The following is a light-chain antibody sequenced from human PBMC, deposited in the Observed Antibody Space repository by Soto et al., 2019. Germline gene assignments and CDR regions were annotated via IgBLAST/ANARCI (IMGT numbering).Light chain of an antibody. Sequence: EIVLTQSPATLSLSPGERATLSCTASQSVSSYLAWYQQKPGQAPRLLIYDASKRATGIPARFSGSGSGTDFTLTISSLEPEDFAVYFCQQHSNWPSAFGQGTKVEIK. CDR1: QSVSSY. J-gene: IGKJ1*01. V-gene: IGKV3-11*01. CDR3: QQHSNWPSA. CDR2: DAS.